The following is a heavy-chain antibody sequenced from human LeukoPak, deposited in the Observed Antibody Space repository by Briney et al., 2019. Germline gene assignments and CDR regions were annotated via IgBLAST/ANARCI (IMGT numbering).Heavy chain of an antibody. D-gene: IGHD3-22*01. J-gene: IGHJ3*02. CDR3: ARVVYDSSGYYFYAFDI. CDR2: IDYSGST. V-gene: IGHV4-59*01. Sequence: SETLSLACTVSGGSISSYYWSWLRQPPGKGLEWIGYIDYSGSTNYNPSLKSRVTISVDTSKNQFSLKLSSVTAADTAVYYCARVVYDSSGYYFYAFDIWGQGTMVTVSS. CDR1: GGSISSYY.